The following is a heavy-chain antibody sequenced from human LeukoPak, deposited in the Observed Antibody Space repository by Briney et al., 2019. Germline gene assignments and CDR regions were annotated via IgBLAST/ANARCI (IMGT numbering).Heavy chain of an antibody. J-gene: IGHJ4*02. CDR3: ARALSTGGRIDY. CDR2: ISDSGGST. Sequence: PGGSLRLSCAASGFPFSSYAMHWVRQAPGKGLEYVSAISDSGGSTYYADSVKGRFTISRDNSKNTLYLQMNSLRVEDTAVYYCARALSTGGRIDYWGQGTLVTVSS. CDR1: GFPFSSYA. V-gene: IGHV3-64*04. D-gene: IGHD2-8*02.